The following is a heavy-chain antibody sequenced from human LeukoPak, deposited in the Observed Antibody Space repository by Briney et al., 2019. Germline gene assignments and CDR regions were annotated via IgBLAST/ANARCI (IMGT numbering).Heavy chain of an antibody. Sequence: GGSLRLSCAASGFTFSSYAMHWVRQAPGKGLEWVAVISYDGSNKYCADSVKGRFTISRDNSKNTLYLQMNSLRAEDTAVYYCARDEVWGSGSYYNELDYWGQGTLVTVSS. CDR2: ISYDGSNK. J-gene: IGHJ4*02. CDR1: GFTFSSYA. V-gene: IGHV3-30-3*01. CDR3: ARDEVWGSGSYYNELDY. D-gene: IGHD3-10*01.